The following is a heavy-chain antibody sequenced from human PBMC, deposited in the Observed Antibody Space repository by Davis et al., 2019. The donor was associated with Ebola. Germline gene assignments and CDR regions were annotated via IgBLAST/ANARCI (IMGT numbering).Heavy chain of an antibody. Sequence: PGGSLRPSCPAPGFTFSSHWLSWVCQAPGKGLEWVANIKQDGSEKYYLDSVKGRFTISRDNAKNSLYLQMNSLRAEDTAVYYCARVAETYYYDSSGYYLSRAFDIWGQGTMVTVSS. D-gene: IGHD3-22*01. J-gene: IGHJ3*02. CDR1: GFTFSSHW. CDR3: ARVAETYYYDSSGYYLSRAFDI. V-gene: IGHV3-7*03. CDR2: IKQDGSEK.